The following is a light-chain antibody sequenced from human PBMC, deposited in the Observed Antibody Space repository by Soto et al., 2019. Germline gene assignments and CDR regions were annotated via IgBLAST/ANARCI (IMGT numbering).Light chain of an antibody. V-gene: IGKV3-15*01. Sequence: EIVMTQSPATLSVSPGERATLSCRASQSVSSKLAWYQQKPGQAPRLLIYGASTRATGIPARFSGSGSGTEFTLTISVLQSEDFAVYYCQQYNNWPPRGTLGQGTKVEIK. CDR2: GAS. CDR1: QSVSSK. CDR3: QQYNNWPPRGT. J-gene: IGKJ1*01.